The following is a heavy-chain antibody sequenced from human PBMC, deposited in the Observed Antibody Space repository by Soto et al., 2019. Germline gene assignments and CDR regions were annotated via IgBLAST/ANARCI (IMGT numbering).Heavy chain of an antibody. CDR2: IFSNDEK. D-gene: IGHD6-19*01. CDR3: AHRLYSSAWPWDSGVFDY. CDR1: GFSLSNARMG. J-gene: IGHJ4*02. Sequence: SGPTLVNPTETLTLTCTVSGFSLSNARMGVSWIRQPPGKALEWLAHIFSNDEKSYSTSLKSRLTITKDTSKNQVVLTMTNMDPVDTATYYCAHRLYSSAWPWDSGVFDYWGQGTLVTVSS. V-gene: IGHV2-26*01.